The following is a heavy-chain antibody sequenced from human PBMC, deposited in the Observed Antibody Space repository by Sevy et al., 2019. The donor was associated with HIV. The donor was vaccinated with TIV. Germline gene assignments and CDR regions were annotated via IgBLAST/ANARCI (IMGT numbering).Heavy chain of an antibody. CDR2: INESGIT. J-gene: IGHJ5*02. CDR3: PRSPPVVVVPGAPSWFDP. D-gene: IGHD2-2*01. V-gene: IGHV4-34*01. Sequence: SETLSLTCAVHDGSFSGYYWNWIRQLPGKGLEWIGEINESGITYYNPSLKSRVTISVDTSKKQFSLKLNSVTAVGSAVYFCPRSPPVVVVPGAPSWFDPWGQGTLVTVSS. CDR1: DGSFSGYY.